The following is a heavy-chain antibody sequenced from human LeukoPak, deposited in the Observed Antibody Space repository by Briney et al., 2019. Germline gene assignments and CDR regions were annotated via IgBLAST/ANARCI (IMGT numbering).Heavy chain of an antibody. CDR3: ARDHKGGDGADAFDI. D-gene: IGHD5-24*01. CDR1: GFTLDDYG. V-gene: IGHV3-20*04. J-gene: IGHJ3*02. CDR2: NDRNGDST. Sequence: GGSLRLPCAASGFTLDDYGMSWVRQAPGKGLVWVSGNDRNGDSTGYADSVEGRFTISRDNAKNSLYLQRDSLRAEDTALYYCARDHKGGDGADAFDIWGHGTMVTVSS.